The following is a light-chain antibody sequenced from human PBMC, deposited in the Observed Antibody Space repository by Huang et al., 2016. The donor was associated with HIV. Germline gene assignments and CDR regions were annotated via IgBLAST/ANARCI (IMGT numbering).Light chain of an antibody. CDR1: QDIRSY. Sequence: IQMTQPPSSLSAYVGDRVTISCQANQDIRSYLTWYQQKPGKAPRLLIDGSSNLQPGVRSRFSGNGSGTDFTITISILQADVIATYYCQHYDSLYTFGQGTRLEIK. J-gene: IGKJ2*01. CDR2: GSS. V-gene: IGKV1-33*01. CDR3: QHYDSLYT.